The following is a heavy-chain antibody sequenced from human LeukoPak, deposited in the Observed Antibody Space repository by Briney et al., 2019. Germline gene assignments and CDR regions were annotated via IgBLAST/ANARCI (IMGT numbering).Heavy chain of an antibody. CDR2: ISGSGGGT. D-gene: IGHD6-13*01. CDR1: GFTFSSYA. CDR3: AKSRLGIGYSSTWYPGDP. Sequence: GGSLRLSCAASGFTFSSYAMSWVRQAPGKGLEWVSAISGSGGGTCFADSVKGRFTISRDNPKNTLSLQMNSLRAEDTAVYYCAKSRLGIGYSSTWYPGDPWGQGTLVTVSS. V-gene: IGHV3-23*01. J-gene: IGHJ5*02.